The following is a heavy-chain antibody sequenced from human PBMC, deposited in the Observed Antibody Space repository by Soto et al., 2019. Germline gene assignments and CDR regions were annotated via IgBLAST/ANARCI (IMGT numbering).Heavy chain of an antibody. CDR2: IYYSGST. Sequence: SETLSLTCTVSGGSISSGGYYWSWIRQHPGKGLEWIGYIYYSGSTYYNPSLKSRVTISVDTSKNQFSLKLSSVTAADTAVYYCARDGKDYSNYSWFDSWGQGTLVTVSS. J-gene: IGHJ5*01. CDR3: ARDGKDYSNYSWFDS. V-gene: IGHV4-31*02. D-gene: IGHD4-4*01. CDR1: GGSISSGGYY.